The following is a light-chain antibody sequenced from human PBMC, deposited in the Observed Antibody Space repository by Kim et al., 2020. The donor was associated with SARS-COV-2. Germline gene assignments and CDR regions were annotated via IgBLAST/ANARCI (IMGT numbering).Light chain of an antibody. CDR1: SSEVGSYTR. V-gene: IGLV2-18*02. CDR3: SSYTSSSTLV. CDR2: EVS. J-gene: IGLJ2*01. Sequence: GQSVTISCTGTSSEVGSYTRVSWYQRPPGTAPKLMIYEVSKRPSGVPDRFSGSKSGNTASLTISGLQAEDEADYYCSSYTSSSTLVFGGGTKVTVL.